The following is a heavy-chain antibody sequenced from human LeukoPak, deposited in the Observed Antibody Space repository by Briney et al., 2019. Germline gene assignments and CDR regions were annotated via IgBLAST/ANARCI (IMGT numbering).Heavy chain of an antibody. D-gene: IGHD4-11*01. V-gene: IGHV4-39*01. CDR1: GGSISSSSYY. J-gene: IGHJ4*02. CDR3: ASRYDYSNYIDY. CDR2: IYYSGST. Sequence: SETLSLTCTVSGGSISSSSYYWGWIRQPPGKGLEWIGSIYYSGSTYYNPSLKSRVTISVDTSKNQFSLKLSSVTAADTAVYYCASRYDYSNYIDYWGQGTLVTVSS.